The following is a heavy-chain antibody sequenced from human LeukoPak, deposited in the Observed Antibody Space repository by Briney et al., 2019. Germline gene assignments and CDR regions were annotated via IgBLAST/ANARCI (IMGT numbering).Heavy chain of an antibody. CDR3: AREPHSSGWYGNYFDY. J-gene: IGHJ4*02. Sequence: GGSLRLSCAASGFTFSSYAMHWARPAPGKGLEYVSAISSNGGSTYYANSVKGRFTITRDNSKNTLYLQMGSLRAEDMAVYYCAREPHSSGWYGNYFDYWGQGTLVTVSS. V-gene: IGHV3-64*01. CDR2: ISSNGGST. CDR1: GFTFSSYA. D-gene: IGHD6-19*01.